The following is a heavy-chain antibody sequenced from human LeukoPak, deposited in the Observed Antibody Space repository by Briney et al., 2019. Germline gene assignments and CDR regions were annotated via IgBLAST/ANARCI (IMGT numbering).Heavy chain of an antibody. J-gene: IGHJ4*02. CDR1: GFTFSSYG. CDR2: INWNGGST. V-gene: IGHV3-20*04. CDR3: ARDGDILTGPRGVDY. Sequence: PGGSLRLSCAASGFTFSSYGMSWVRQAPGKGLEWVSGINWNGGSTGYADSVKGRFTISRDNAKNSLYLQMNSLRAEDTALYYCARDGDILTGPRGVDYWGQGTLVTVSS. D-gene: IGHD3-9*01.